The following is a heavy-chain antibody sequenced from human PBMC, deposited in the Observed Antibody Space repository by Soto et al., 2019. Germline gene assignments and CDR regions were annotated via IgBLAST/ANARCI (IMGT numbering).Heavy chain of an antibody. CDR2: ISSSGTGI. CDR3: ARAFSDAFDT. V-gene: IGHV3-11*01. Sequence: NPGGSLRLSCAASGFTFSDYYMTWIRQAPGKGLEWVSYISSSGTGIYYADSVKGRFTISRDNAKKSLYLQMSSLRAEDTAVYYCARAFSDAFDTWGQGTMVTVSS. J-gene: IGHJ3*02. CDR1: GFTFSDYY.